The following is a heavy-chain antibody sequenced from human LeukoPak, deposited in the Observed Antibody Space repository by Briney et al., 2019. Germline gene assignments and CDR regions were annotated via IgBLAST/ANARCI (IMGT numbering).Heavy chain of an antibody. D-gene: IGHD5-18*01. CDR3: AKDQGLTAPPPYGLDV. V-gene: IGHV1-69*04. CDR2: IIPVLNIT. Sequence: SVKVSCKTSGGTFSSSAITWVRQAPGQGLEWMGRIIPVLNITTYAQKFQGRVTITADTFTSTVYMELSSLRSEETAVYYCAKDQGLTAPPPYGLDVWGQGTTVIVTS. CDR1: GGTFSSSA. J-gene: IGHJ6*02.